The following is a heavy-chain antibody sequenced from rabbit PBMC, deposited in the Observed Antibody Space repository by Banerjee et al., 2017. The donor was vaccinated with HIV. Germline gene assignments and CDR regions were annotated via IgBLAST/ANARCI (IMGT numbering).Heavy chain of an antibody. CDR2: IYSGNSGYT. V-gene: IGHV1S40*01. CDR1: GFSFGSNDY. CDR3: ARDINGYGAFDL. Sequence: LVESGGDLVKPGASLTLTCTASGFSFGSNDYVCWVRQAPGRGLEWIAFIYSGNSGYTYYATWATGRFTISKTSSTTVTLQMTSLTAADTATYFCARDINGYGAFDLWGPGTLVTVS. D-gene: IGHD6-1*01. J-gene: IGHJ4*01.